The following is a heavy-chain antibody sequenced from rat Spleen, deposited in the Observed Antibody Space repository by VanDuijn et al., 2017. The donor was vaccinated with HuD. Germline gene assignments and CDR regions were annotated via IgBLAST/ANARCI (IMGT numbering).Heavy chain of an antibody. J-gene: IGHJ2*01. CDR3: ARDNNYKAY. D-gene: IGHD1-10*01. Sequence: EVQLQESGPGLVKPSQSISLTCSVTGYSITSNYWGWIRKFPGNEMEWIGHISYSGSSNYHPSLKSRISFSRDTSRNQFFLQLNSVTTEDTATYYCARDNNYKAYWGQGVMVTVSS. V-gene: IGHV3-1*01. CDR1: GYSITSNY. CDR2: ISYSGSS.